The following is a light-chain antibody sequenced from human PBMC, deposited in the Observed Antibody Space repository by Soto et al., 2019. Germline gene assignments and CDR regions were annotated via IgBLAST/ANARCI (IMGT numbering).Light chain of an antibody. CDR3: QQYNSFSIT. V-gene: IGKV1-5*01. J-gene: IGKJ5*01. Sequence: DIQMTQSPSALSASVGDRVTITCRASQSISSWLAWYQHKPGKAPELLIYDASRLKNGVPSRFSGSGSGTEFTLTISGLQPDDFATYYCQQYNSFSITFGQGTRLEIK. CDR1: QSISSW. CDR2: DAS.